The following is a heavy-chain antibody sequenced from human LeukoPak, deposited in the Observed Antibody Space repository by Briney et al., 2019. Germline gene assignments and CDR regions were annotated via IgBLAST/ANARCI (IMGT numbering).Heavy chain of an antibody. CDR1: GYTFTGYY. CDR3: ATGGDYSNYEVSAFNI. D-gene: IGHD4-11*01. V-gene: IGHV1-2*02. CDR2: INPNSGGT. J-gene: IGHJ3*02. Sequence: GASVKVSCKASGYTFTGYYMHWVRQAPGQGLEWMGWINPNSGGTNYAQKFQGRVAMTRDTSISTAYMELSRLRSDDTAVYYCATGGDYSNYEVSAFNIWGLGTMVTVSS.